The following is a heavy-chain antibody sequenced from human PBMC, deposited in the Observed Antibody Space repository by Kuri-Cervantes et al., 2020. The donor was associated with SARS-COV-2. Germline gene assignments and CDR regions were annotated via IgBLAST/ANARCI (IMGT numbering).Heavy chain of an antibody. V-gene: IGHV1-2*04. J-gene: IGHJ6*03. D-gene: IGHD3-10*01. CDR1: GYTFTGYY. Sequence: APVKVSCKASGYTFTGYYMHWVRQAPGQGLEWMGWINPNSGGTNYAQKFQGWVTMTRDTSISTVYMELSSLRSEDTAVFYCARESLGSGTLSGFYYMDVWGKGTTVTVSS. CDR3: ARESLGSGTLSGFYYMDV. CDR2: INPNSGGT.